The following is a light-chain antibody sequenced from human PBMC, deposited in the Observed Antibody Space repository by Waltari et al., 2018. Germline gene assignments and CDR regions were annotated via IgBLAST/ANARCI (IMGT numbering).Light chain of an antibody. CDR1: KSINSH. CDR3: QQSYRIPLT. CDR2: ASS. J-gene: IGKJ4*01. V-gene: IGKV1-39*01. Sequence: CRASKSINSHLNWYQQKPGEAPKLQIYASSSLQGGVPSRFSGSGSGTDFTLTITSLQPEDFATYYCQQSYRIPLTFGGGTRVELK.